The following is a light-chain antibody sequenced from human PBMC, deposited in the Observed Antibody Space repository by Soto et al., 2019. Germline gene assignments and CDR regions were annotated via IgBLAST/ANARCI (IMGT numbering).Light chain of an antibody. CDR2: GAS. Sequence: EIVMTQSPATLSLSPGERATLSCRASRSVSSNLAWYQQKPGQAPRLLMYGASTRATGIPARFSGSGSGTEFTLTISSLQSEDFAVYYCQQYNNWPPYTFGQGTRLEI. CDR1: RSVSSN. V-gene: IGKV3-15*01. CDR3: QQYNNWPPYT. J-gene: IGKJ5*01.